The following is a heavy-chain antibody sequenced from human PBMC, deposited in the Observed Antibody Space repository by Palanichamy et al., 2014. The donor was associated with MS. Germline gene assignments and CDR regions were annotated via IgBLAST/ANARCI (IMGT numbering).Heavy chain of an antibody. J-gene: IGHJ4*02. CDR1: GGSISSSSYY. CDR3: ASRRRIYGDYSD. D-gene: IGHD4-17*01. CDR2: FYYTGST. V-gene: IGHV4-39*01. Sequence: QLQLQESGPGLVKPSETLSLTCTVSGGSISSSSYYWGWIRQPPGKGLEWIGTFYYTGSTYYNPSLKSRVTIPVDTSKNQFSLKLSSVTAADTAVYYCASRRRIYGDYSDWGQGTLVTVSS.